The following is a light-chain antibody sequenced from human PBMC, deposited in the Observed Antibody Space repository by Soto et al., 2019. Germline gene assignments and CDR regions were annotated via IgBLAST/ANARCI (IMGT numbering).Light chain of an antibody. CDR3: QQYCVTPWT. J-gene: IGKJ1*01. CDR1: QSVSSTL. CDR2: GVS. Sequence: EIVLTQSPVALSLSPGERATLSCRASQSVSSTLLTWYQQKPGQAPRLLIYGVSSRATGIPDRFSGSGSGTDFTLTISRLEPEDFAVYFCQQYCVTPWTFGQGTKVEI. V-gene: IGKV3-20*01.